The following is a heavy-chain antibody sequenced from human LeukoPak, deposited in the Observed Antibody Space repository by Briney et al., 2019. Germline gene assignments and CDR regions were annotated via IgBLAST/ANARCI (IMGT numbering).Heavy chain of an antibody. J-gene: IGHJ3*02. CDR1: GGSISSYY. CDR3: ARQSATYSSGWYRGAFDI. CDR2: IYYSGST. V-gene: IGHV4-59*08. D-gene: IGHD6-19*01. Sequence: SETLSLTCTVSGGSISSYYWSWIRQPPGKGLEWIGYIYYSGSTNYNPSLKSRVTISVDTSKNQFSLKLSSVTAADTAVYYCARQSATYSSGWYRGAFDIWGQGTMVTVSS.